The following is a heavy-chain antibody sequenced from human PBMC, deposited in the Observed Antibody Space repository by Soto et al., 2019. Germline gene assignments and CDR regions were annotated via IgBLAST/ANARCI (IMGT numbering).Heavy chain of an antibody. Sequence: ESGGGLVQPGGSLRLSCAASGFTVSSNYMSWVRQAPGKGLEWVSVIYSGGSTYYADSVKGRFTISRHNSKNTLYLQMNSLRAEDTAVYYCAREVITGRRSGHWFDPWGQGTLVTVSS. CDR2: IYSGGST. CDR3: AREVITGRRSGHWFDP. CDR1: GFTVSSNY. V-gene: IGHV3-53*04. D-gene: IGHD1-20*01. J-gene: IGHJ5*02.